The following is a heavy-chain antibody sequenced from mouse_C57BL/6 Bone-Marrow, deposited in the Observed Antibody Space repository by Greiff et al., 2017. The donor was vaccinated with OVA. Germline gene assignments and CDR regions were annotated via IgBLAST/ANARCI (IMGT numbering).Heavy chain of an antibody. CDR1: GYTFTSYW. Sequence: QVQLQQPGAELVKPGASVKMSCKASGYTFTSYWITWVKQRPGQGLEWIGDIYPGSGSTNYNEKFKGKATLTVATSSSTAYMQRSSLTSEDTAVYYCASPRYYGSSYEDIDVWGTGTTVTVSS. CDR3: ASPRYYGSSYEDIDV. D-gene: IGHD1-1*01. V-gene: IGHV1-55*01. CDR2: IYPGSGST. J-gene: IGHJ1*03.